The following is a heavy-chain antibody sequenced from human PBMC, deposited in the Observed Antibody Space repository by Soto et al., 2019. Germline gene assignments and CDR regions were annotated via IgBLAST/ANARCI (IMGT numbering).Heavy chain of an antibody. CDR1: GGSISGYY. CDR2: MYNTGST. J-gene: IGHJ4*02. D-gene: IGHD4-17*01. CDR3: VRHGDGDYYFDY. V-gene: IGHV4-59*08. Sequence: SETLSLTCTVSGGSISGYYWSWIRQPPGKGLEWIGYMYNTGSTVYNPSFKSRVTLYVDMSKNQFSLKLSSVTAADTAVYYCVRHGDGDYYFDYWGQGTLVTVSS.